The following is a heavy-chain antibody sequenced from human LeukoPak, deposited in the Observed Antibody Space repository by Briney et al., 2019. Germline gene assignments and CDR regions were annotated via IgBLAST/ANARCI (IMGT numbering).Heavy chain of an antibody. J-gene: IGHJ4*02. CDR1: GFTFNTYG. CDR3: ARNRGISH. D-gene: IGHD3-16*01. CDR2: ISGSGGNT. V-gene: IGHV3-23*01. Sequence: GGSLRLSCAASGFTFNTYGMSWVRQAPGKGLEWVSIISGSGGNTYYADSVKGRFTISRDNVKNSLFLQMDSLKGEDTAVYYCARNRGISHWGQGTLVTVSS.